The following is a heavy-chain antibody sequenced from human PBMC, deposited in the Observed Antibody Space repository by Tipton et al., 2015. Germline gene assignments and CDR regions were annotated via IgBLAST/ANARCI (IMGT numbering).Heavy chain of an antibody. J-gene: IGHJ5*01. CDR1: GGSISSYY. V-gene: IGHV4-59*01. CDR2: MSYSGST. Sequence: TLSLTCTVSGGSISSYYWSWIRQPPGKGLEWIGSMSYSGSTNYNPSLKSRVTISVDTSKNQFSLKLYSVTAADTAVYYCARDDGRITMVRGAAKRFVSWGQGTLVTVSS. CDR3: ARDDGRITMVRGAAKRFVS. D-gene: IGHD3-10*01.